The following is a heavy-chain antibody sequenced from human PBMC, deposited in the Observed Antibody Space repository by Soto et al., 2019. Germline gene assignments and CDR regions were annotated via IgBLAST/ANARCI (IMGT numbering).Heavy chain of an antibody. CDR1: GYTFINSG. J-gene: IGHJ3*02. CDR2: INPSGGST. D-gene: IGHD3-22*01. Sequence: ASVKVSCNASGYTFINSGISLVRQAPGQGLEWMGIINPSGGSTSYAQKFQGRVTMTRDTSTSTVYMELSSLRSEDTAVYYCLVDSSGPYGAFDIWGQGTMVTVSS. CDR3: LVDSSGPYGAFDI. V-gene: IGHV1-46*01.